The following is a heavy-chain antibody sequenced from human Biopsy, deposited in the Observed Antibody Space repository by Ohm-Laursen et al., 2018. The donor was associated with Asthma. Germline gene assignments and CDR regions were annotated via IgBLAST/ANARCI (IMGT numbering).Heavy chain of an antibody. CDR1: GYTFTNYA. Sequence: ASVKVSCKTSGYTFTNYAIHWVRQAPGQRLEWMGGINAGDGKTKNAQRFQGRVTMTEDTSANTAYMELSSLSSDDTAVYYCASDFPKDYVRYNFQFWGQGTLVTVSS. CDR2: INAGDGKT. CDR3: ASDFPKDYVRYNFQF. J-gene: IGHJ4*02. D-gene: IGHD4-17*01. V-gene: IGHV1-3*01.